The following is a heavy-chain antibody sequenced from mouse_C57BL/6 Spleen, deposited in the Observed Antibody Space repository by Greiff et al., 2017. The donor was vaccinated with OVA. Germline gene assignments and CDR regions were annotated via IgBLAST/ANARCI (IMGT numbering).Heavy chain of an antibody. J-gene: IGHJ2*01. D-gene: IGHD3-3*01. CDR1: GFTFSSYG. CDR3: ARAEGTKNYYFDY. CDR2: ISSGGSYT. V-gene: IGHV5-6*01. Sequence: EVQGVESGGDLVKPGGSLKLSCAASGFTFSSYGMSWVRQTPDKRLEWVATISSGGSYTYYPDSVKGRFTISRDNAKNTLYLQMSSLKSEDTAMYYCARAEGTKNYYFDYWGQGTTLTVSS.